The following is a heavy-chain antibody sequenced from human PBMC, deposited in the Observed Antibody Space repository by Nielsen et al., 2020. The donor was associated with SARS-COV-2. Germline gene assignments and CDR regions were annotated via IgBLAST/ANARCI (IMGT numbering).Heavy chain of an antibody. Sequence: GESLKISCAASGFTFSSYAMSWVRQAPGKGLEWVSAISGSGGSTYYADSVKGRFTISRDNSKNTLYLQMNSLRAEDTAVYYCAKGYCSSTSCYEYFDYWGQGTLVTVSS. D-gene: IGHD2-2*01. J-gene: IGHJ4*02. V-gene: IGHV3-23*01. CDR2: ISGSGGST. CDR1: GFTFSSYA. CDR3: AKGYCSSTSCYEYFDY.